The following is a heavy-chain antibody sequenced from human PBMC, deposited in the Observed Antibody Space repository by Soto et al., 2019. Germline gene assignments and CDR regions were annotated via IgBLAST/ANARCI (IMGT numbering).Heavy chain of an antibody. CDR2: IYYSGST. J-gene: IGHJ4*02. V-gene: IGHV4-59*08. Sequence: SETLSLTCTVSGGSISSYYWSWIRQPPGKGLEWIGYIYYSGSTNYNPSLKSRVTISVDTSKNQFSLKLSSVTAADTAVYYCARLTYGDHFDYWGQGTLVTV. D-gene: IGHD4-17*01. CDR3: ARLTYGDHFDY. CDR1: GGSISSYY.